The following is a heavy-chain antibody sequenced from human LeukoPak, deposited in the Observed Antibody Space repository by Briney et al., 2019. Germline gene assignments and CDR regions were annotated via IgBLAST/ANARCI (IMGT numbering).Heavy chain of an antibody. D-gene: IGHD3-10*01. CDR2: ISSSGSTI. CDR1: GFTFSDYY. J-gene: IGHJ4*02. V-gene: IGHV3-11*01. Sequence: GGSLRLSCAASGFTFSDYYMSWIRQAPGKGLEWVSYISSSGSTIYYADSVRGRFTISRDNAKNSLYLQMNSLRAEDTAVYYCARGLIRGPYYFDYWGQGTLSPSPQ. CDR3: ARGLIRGPYYFDY.